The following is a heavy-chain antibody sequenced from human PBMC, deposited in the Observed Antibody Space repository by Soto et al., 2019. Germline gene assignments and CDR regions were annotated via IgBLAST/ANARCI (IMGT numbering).Heavy chain of an antibody. Sequence: EVQLLESGGGLVQPGGSLRLSCAASGFTFSSYAMSWVRQAPGKGLEWVSAISGSGGSTYYADSVKGRFTISRDNSKNARYLQMNSLRPEDTAVYYCAKAFFLGLFAYWGQGTLVSVSS. J-gene: IGHJ4*02. D-gene: IGHD3-3*01. CDR2: ISGSGGST. CDR1: GFTFSSYA. CDR3: AKAFFLGLFAY. V-gene: IGHV3-23*01.